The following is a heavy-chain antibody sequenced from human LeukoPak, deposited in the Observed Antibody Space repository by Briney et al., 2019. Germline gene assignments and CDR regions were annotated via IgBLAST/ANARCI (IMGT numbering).Heavy chain of an antibody. J-gene: IGHJ4*02. CDR3: ATSQRSEWHNAYYFDF. V-gene: IGHV1-24*01. D-gene: IGHD3-16*01. CDR2: FDPEDGET. Sequence: ASVKVSCKVSGYTLTELSIHWVRRAPGKGLEWMGGFDPEDGETIYAQKFQDRVTMTEDTSTDTAYMEVSSLRSEDTAVYYCATSQRSEWHNAYYFDFWGQGTLVTVSS. CDR1: GYTLTELS.